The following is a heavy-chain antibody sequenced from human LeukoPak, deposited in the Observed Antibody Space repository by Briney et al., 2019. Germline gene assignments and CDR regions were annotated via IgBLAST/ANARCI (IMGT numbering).Heavy chain of an antibody. D-gene: IGHD3-16*02. J-gene: IGHJ4*02. V-gene: IGHV3-7*01. CDR2: IVQDGRET. CDR3: ATRGDLSWFGALRH. Sequence: GGSLRLSCVVSRFTLRNYWMDWVRQAPGKGLEGVTLIVQDGRETNYAGSVKGRFPISRDNVKNTLHLQMNNLRVEDTAVYYCATRGDLSWFGALRHWSQGTVVTVSS. CDR1: RFTLRNYW.